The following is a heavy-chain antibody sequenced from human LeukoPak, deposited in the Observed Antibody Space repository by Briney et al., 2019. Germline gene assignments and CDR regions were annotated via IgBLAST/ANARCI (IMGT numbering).Heavy chain of an antibody. D-gene: IGHD3-3*01. V-gene: IGHV3-30-3*01. Sequence: GRSLRLSCAASGFTFSSYAMHWVRQAPGKGLEWVAVISYDGSNKYYADSVRGRFTISRDNAKNSLYLQMNSLRDGDTAVYYCARGIFGERYDHYFDYWGQGTLVTVSS. J-gene: IGHJ4*02. CDR1: GFTFSSYA. CDR3: ARGIFGERYDHYFDY. CDR2: ISYDGSNK.